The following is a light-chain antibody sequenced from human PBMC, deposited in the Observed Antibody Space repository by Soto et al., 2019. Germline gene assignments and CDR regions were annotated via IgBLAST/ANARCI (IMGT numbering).Light chain of an antibody. CDR3: HSRA. CDR1: QTISSW. V-gene: IGKV1-5*03. J-gene: IGKJ5*01. Sequence: DIQMTQSPSTLSGSVGDRVTITCRASQTISSWLAWYQQKPGKAPKLLIYKASTLKSGVPSRSSGSGSGTEFTITTSSLQPDDFATYYCHSRAFGQGTRLEIK. CDR2: KAS.